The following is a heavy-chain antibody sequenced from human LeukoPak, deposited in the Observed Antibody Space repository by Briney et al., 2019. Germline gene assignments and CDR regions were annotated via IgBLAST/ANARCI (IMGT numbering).Heavy chain of an antibody. CDR2: INHSGST. V-gene: IGHV4-34*01. Sequence: SETLSLTCAVYGGSFSGYYWSWIRQPPGKGLEWIGEINHSGSTNYNPSLKSRVAISVDTSKNQFSLKLSSVTAADTAVYYCARSDWFRGEETPTWGQGTLVTVSS. CDR1: GGSFSGYY. CDR3: ARSDWFRGEETPT. J-gene: IGHJ5*02. D-gene: IGHD3-9*01.